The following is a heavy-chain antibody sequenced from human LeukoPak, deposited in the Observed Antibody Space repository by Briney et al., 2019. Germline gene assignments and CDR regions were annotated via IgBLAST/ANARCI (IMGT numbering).Heavy chain of an antibody. Sequence: PGGSLRLSCAASGFTFSSYEMNWVRQAPGKGLEWVSYISSSGSTIYYADSVKGRFTISRDNAKTSLYLQMNSLRAEDTAVYYCARDTEMATIVHYYYYMDVWGKGTTVTVSS. CDR1: GFTFSSYE. CDR2: ISSSGSTI. J-gene: IGHJ6*03. D-gene: IGHD5-24*01. CDR3: ARDTEMATIVHYYYYMDV. V-gene: IGHV3-48*03.